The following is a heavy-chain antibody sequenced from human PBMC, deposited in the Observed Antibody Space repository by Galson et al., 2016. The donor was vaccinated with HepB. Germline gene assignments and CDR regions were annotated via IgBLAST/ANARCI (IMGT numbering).Heavy chain of an antibody. D-gene: IGHD6-19*01. Sequence: SLRLSCAASGFTFRSYWMSWVRQAPGKGLEWVANINQDGRENYSVDSVKGRFTISRDNGKNSLYLQMSSLRVEDAGVYYCARRLDTQRRIAGWGWGMDVWGQGTTVTVS. CDR2: INQDGREN. CDR3: ARRLDTQRRIAGWGWGMDV. V-gene: IGHV3-7*01. CDR1: GFTFRSYW. J-gene: IGHJ6*02.